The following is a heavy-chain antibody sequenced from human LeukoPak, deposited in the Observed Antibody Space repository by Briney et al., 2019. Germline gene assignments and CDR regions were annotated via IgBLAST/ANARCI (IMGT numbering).Heavy chain of an antibody. V-gene: IGHV1-18*01. D-gene: IGHD6-19*01. CDR2: ISAYNGNT. Sequence: GASVKVSCKASGYTFTSYAMNWVRQAPGQGLEWMGWISAYNGNTNYAQKLQGRVTMTTDTSTSTAYMELRSLRSDDTAVYYCARGFTGGAVWYSSGWYPDWGQGTMVTVSS. J-gene: IGHJ3*01. CDR3: ARGFTGGAVWYSSGWYPD. CDR1: GYTFTSYA.